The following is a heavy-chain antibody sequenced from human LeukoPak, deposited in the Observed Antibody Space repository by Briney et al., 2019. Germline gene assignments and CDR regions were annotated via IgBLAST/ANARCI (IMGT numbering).Heavy chain of an antibody. D-gene: IGHD1-1*01. Sequence: SETLSLTCSVSGGSIGSYFWSWIRQPPGKGLEWIGYIFYTGSTNYNPPLKSRATISVDTSKNQFSLRLSSVTAADTAVYYCARVVSTAGRGAFDIWGQGTMVTVSS. V-gene: IGHV4-59*01. CDR2: IFYTGST. J-gene: IGHJ3*02. CDR1: GGSIGSYF. CDR3: ARVVSTAGRGAFDI.